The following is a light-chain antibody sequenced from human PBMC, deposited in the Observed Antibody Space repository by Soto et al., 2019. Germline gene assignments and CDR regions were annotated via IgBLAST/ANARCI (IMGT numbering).Light chain of an antibody. Sequence: DIQMTQSPSSLSTSIGDRVTITCRASQRINIYLNWYRQKPGKAPELLIYSASNLQSGVPSRFSGSASGTDFTLTISGLQSEDFATYYCQQSFSTPTFGQGTRLEIK. CDR1: QRINIY. CDR2: SAS. CDR3: QQSFSTPT. V-gene: IGKV1-39*01. J-gene: IGKJ5*01.